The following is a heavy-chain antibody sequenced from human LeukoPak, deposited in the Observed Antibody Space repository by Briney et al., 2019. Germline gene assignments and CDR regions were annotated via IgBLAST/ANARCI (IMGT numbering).Heavy chain of an antibody. V-gene: IGHV3-11*04. D-gene: IGHD4-11*01. J-gene: IGHJ6*03. CDR3: ARDPVTTFHYYYYYYMDA. CDR1: GFTFSDYY. Sequence: GGSLRLSCAASGFTFSDYYMSWTRQAPGKGLEWVSYISSSGSTIYYADSVKGRFTISRGNAKNSLYLQMNSLRAEDTAVYYCARDPVTTFHYYYYYYMDAWGKGTTVTVSS. CDR2: ISSSGSTI.